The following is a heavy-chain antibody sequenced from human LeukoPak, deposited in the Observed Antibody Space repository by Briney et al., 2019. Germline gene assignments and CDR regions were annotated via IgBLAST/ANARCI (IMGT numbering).Heavy chain of an antibody. D-gene: IGHD3-10*01. V-gene: IGHV3-21*01. CDR1: GFTFSSHS. Sequence: GSLRLSCAASGFTFSSHSLNWVRHAPGKGLEWVSSISSSSSYIYYADSVKGRFTISRDNAKNSLYLQMNSLRAEDTAVYYCAHSYGGWYFDYWGQGTLVTVSS. J-gene: IGHJ4*02. CDR3: AHSYGGWYFDY. CDR2: ISSSSSYI.